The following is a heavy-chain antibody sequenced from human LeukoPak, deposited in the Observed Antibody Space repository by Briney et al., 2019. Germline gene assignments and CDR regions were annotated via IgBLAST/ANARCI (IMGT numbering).Heavy chain of an antibody. J-gene: IGHJ3*02. CDR2: IRSKTNNYAT. CDR3: TRHNYDRSGYGAFDI. CDR1: GFTFSGSD. V-gene: IGHV3-73*01. D-gene: IGHD3-22*01. Sequence: GSLRLSCAASGFTFSGSDIHWVRQASGKGLEWVGHIRSKTNNYATADAASVKGRFTFSRDDSKNTAYIQMNSLKTEDTAVYYCTRHNYDRSGYGAFDIWGQGTMVTVSS.